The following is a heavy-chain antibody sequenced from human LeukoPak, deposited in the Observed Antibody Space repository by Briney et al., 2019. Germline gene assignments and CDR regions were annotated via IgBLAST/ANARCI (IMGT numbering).Heavy chain of an antibody. V-gene: IGHV5-51*01. D-gene: IGHD6-19*01. Sequence: VESLKISCKGSGYSFTSYWIGWVRQLPGKGLEWMGIIYPGDSDTRYSPSFQGQITISADKSISTAYLQWSSLKASDTAMYYCARQMYSSGWYVDYWGQGTLVTVSS. CDR2: IYPGDSDT. CDR1: GYSFTSYW. CDR3: ARQMYSSGWYVDY. J-gene: IGHJ4*02.